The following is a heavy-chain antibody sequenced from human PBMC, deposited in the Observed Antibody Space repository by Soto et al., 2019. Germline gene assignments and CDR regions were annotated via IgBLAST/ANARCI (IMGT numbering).Heavy chain of an antibody. Sequence: QVQLVESGGGVVQPGTSLRLSCAASGFPYSAYGMHWVRQAPGKGLEWVASIWSDGEKTDYADSVKGRFTISRDNSKNTLRLQMNTLRADDSAVCYCARDEECCVRTICPFAYWGQGTPVIVS. CDR1: GFPYSAYG. CDR2: IWSDGEKT. J-gene: IGHJ4*02. D-gene: IGHD2-21*01. CDR3: ARDEECCVRTICPFAY. V-gene: IGHV3-33*01.